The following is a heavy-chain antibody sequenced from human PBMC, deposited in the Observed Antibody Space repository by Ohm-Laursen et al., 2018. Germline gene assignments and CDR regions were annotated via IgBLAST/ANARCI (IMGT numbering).Heavy chain of an antibody. CDR3: ARASARMLDY. J-gene: IGHJ4*02. CDR1: GFTFSSYS. Sequence: SLRLSCTASGFTFSSYSMNWVRQAPGKGLEWVSSISSSSSYIYYADSVKGRFTISRDNAKNSLYLQMNSLRAEDTAVYYCARASARMLDYWGQGTLVTVSS. D-gene: IGHD2-8*01. V-gene: IGHV3-21*01. CDR2: ISSSSSYI.